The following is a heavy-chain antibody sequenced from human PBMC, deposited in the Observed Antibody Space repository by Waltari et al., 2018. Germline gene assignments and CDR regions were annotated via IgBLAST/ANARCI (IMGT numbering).Heavy chain of an antibody. V-gene: IGHV3-21*02. Sequence: EVQLVESGGGLVKPGGSLGLSCPVSDFTLSSQSWRWVREGPGKGLGWVSSITPSGRSIYYADSVRGRFTLSRDNAKKSLVLQMTSLRPDDTAVYYCARGAGGSGTPNWFDPWGQGTLVTVSS. CDR2: ITPSGRSI. CDR1: DFTLSSQS. J-gene: IGHJ5*02. D-gene: IGHD3-10*01. CDR3: ARGAGGSGTPNWFDP.